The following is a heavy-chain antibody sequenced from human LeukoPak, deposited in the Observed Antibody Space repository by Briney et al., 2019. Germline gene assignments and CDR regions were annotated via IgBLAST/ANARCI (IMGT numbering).Heavy chain of an antibody. CDR1: GFTFDDYA. CDR2: INWNSGTI. J-gene: IGHJ4*02. CDR3: ARDRWTYSSSSGFDY. V-gene: IGHV3-9*01. Sequence: GGSLRLSCAASGFTFDDYAMHWVRQAPGKGLEWVSGINWNSGTIDYADSVKGRFTISRDNAKNSLYLQMNSLRAEDTAVYYCARDRWTYSSSSGFDYWGQGTLVTVSS. D-gene: IGHD6-6*01.